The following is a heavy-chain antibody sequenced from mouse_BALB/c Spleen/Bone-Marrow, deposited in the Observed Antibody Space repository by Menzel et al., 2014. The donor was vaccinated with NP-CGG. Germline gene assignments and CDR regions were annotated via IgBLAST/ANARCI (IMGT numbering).Heavy chain of an antibody. Sequence: DVKLVESGAELVKPGASVKLSCTASGFNIKDTYMHWVKQRPEQGLEWIGRIDLANDNTQYDPKFQDKATITADTSSNTAYLQLSSLTSEDTAVYYCAPLTGTFDYWGQGTTLTVSS. V-gene: IGHV14-3*02. CDR1: GFNIKDTY. CDR2: IDLANDNT. CDR3: APLTGTFDY. D-gene: IGHD4-1*01. J-gene: IGHJ2*01.